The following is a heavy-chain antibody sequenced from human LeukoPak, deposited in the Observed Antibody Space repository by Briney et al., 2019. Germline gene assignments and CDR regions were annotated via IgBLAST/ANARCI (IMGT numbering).Heavy chain of an antibody. Sequence: GGSLRLSCAASGFTFRSYWMSWVRQAPGKGLGWVANINQAGSVQYYVDSVKGRFTISRDDAKNSLYVQMNSLREEDTAVYYCARVGYSGWNLEYWGQGTLVTVSS. V-gene: IGHV3-7*01. CDR2: INQAGSVQ. CDR1: GFTFRSYW. CDR3: ARVGYSGWNLEY. J-gene: IGHJ4*02. D-gene: IGHD5-12*01.